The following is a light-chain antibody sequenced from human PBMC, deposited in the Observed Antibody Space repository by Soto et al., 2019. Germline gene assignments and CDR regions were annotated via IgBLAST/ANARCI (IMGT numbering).Light chain of an antibody. CDR2: KAS. J-gene: IGKJ1*01. CDR3: QQYKGYWT. CDR1: QSISAL. Sequence: DIQMTQSPSTLSASVGDRVTITCRASQSISALLAWYQQKPGKAPKLLIYKASSLKSGVTSRFSGSGSEKEYPLTISSLQPDDFASYYCQQYKGYWTFGQGTKVEIK. V-gene: IGKV1-5*03.